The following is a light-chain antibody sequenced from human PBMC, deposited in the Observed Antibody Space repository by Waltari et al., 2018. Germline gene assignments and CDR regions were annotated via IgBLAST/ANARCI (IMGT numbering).Light chain of an antibody. J-gene: IGKJ4*01. CDR1: QDINNY. CDR2: DSS. V-gene: IGKV1-33*01. Sequence: DIQLTQSPSSLSASVGASVTITCQASQDINNYLNWYQQEPGKAPKLLIYDSSNLETGVPSRFSGSGSGTTFTFTISSLQPEDIATYYCQQFHSLLTFGGGTKVEIK. CDR3: QQFHSLLT.